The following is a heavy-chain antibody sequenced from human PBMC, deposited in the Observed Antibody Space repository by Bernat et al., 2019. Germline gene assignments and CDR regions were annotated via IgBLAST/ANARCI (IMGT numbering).Heavy chain of an antibody. CDR3: ASGGYVDYYNGREV. J-gene: IGHJ6*02. CDR2: ISYRGTT. V-gene: IGHV4-39*01. D-gene: IGHD3-16*01. CDR1: GGSISNSNYY. Sequence: QLQLQESGPGLVKPSETLSLTCTVSGGSISNSNYYWGWIRQPPGKGLEWIGSISYRGTTYYNPSLKSRVNISVDTSKKQFSLKLSSVTATDTAVYYCASGGYVDYYNGREVWGQGTTVTVSS.